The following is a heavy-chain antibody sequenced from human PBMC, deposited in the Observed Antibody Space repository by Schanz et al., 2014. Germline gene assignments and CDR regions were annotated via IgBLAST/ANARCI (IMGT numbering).Heavy chain of an antibody. Sequence: EAQLLASGGGLVQPGGSLRLSCAASGFTFSIYGMSWVRQAPGTGLEWVSRMIGSGSSVFYADSVKGRFTISRDNLKNTVYLQMNSLRAGDTAVYYCAKDGRLPYYGTGSDFDYWGQGTLVAVSS. CDR3: AKDGRLPYYGTGSDFDY. CDR2: MIGSGSSV. CDR1: GFTFSIYG. V-gene: IGHV3-23*01. J-gene: IGHJ4*02. D-gene: IGHD3-22*01.